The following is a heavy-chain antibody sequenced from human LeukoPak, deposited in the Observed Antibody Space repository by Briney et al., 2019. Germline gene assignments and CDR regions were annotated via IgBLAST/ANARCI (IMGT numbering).Heavy chain of an antibody. CDR1: RFTLSNYW. CDR3: ARQRGSGCLDY. J-gene: IGHJ4*02. D-gene: IGHD6-19*01. V-gene: IGHV3-7*01. CDR2: IKQDGSET. Sequence: GGSLRLSCAASRFTLSNYWMSWVRQAPGKGLEWVANIKQDGSETYYVDSVKGRFTISRDNAKNSLSLQVNSLRAEDTAVYYCARQRGSGCLDYWGQGTLVTVSS.